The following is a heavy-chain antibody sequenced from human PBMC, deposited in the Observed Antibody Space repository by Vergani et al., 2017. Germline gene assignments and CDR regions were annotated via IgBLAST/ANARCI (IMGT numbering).Heavy chain of an antibody. J-gene: IGHJ3*02. V-gene: IGHV1-69*01. D-gene: IGHD6-13*01. CDR1: GGTFSSYA. Sequence: QVQLVQSGAEVKKPGSSVKVSCKASGGTFSSYAISWVRQAPGQGLEWMGGIIPIFGTANYAQKFQGRVTITADESTRTAYWELSSLRSEATAGYYCAGRSKQKLVPWADAIDSWSQGTMVTVSS. CDR2: IIPIFGTA. CDR3: AGRSKQKLVPWADAIDS.